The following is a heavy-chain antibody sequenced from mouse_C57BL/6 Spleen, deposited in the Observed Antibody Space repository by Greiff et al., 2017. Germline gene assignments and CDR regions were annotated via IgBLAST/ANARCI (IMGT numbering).Heavy chain of an antibody. CDR3: AAATMGTTGAMDY. Sequence: VQLQESGPGLVAPSQSLSITCTVSGFSLTSYGVDWVRQPPGKGLEWLGVIWGGGSTNYNSALMSRLSISKDKSKSQVFLKMNSLQTDDTAMYYCAAATMGTTGAMDYWGQGTSVTVSS. CDR1: GFSLTSYG. J-gene: IGHJ4*01. CDR2: IWGGGST. D-gene: IGHD2-14*01. V-gene: IGHV2-9*01.